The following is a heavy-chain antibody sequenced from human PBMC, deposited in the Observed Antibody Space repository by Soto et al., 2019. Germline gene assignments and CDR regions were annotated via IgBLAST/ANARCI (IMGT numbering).Heavy chain of an antibody. CDR1: GYTFTGYY. V-gene: IGHV1-2*04. D-gene: IGHD1-26*01. Sequence: ASVKVSCKASGYTFTGYYMHWVRQAPGQGLEWMGWINPNSGGTNYAQKFQGWVTMTRDTSISTAYMELSRLRSDDTAVYYCARDQIVVGATTGFPSGAFDIWGQGTMVTVSS. CDR2: INPNSGGT. CDR3: ARDQIVVGATTGFPSGAFDI. J-gene: IGHJ3*02.